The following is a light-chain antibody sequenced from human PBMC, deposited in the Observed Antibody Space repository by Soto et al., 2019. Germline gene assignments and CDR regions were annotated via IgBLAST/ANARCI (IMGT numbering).Light chain of an antibody. J-gene: IGKJ2*01. CDR1: QRIGTN. CDR3: QQGYAFPGT. Sequence: DIQMTQSPSSLSASVGDRVTITCRASQRIGTNVNWYQQKLGKAPELLIYSASSVETGVPPRFSGSGSGSDFTLTINSVQPEDVATFYCQQGYAFPGTFGQGTKVQIK. V-gene: IGKV1-39*01. CDR2: SAS.